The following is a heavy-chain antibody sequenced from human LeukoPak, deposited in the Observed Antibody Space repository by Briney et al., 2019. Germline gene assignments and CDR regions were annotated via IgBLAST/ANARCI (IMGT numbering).Heavy chain of an antibody. CDR2: INQGGSDK. V-gene: IGHV3-7*01. CDR3: TRDRSRAEDD. D-gene: IGHD1-14*01. Sequence: GGSLRLSCAASGFTFSGHWRSWVRQAPGKGLEWVANINQGGSDKYYVDSAKGRITISRDNANNLLYLQMNSLRGEDTAVYYCTRDRSRAEDDWGQGTLVTVSS. CDR1: GFTFSGHW. J-gene: IGHJ4*02.